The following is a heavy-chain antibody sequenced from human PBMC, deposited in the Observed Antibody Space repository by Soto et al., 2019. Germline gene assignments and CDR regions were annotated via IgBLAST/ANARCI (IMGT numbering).Heavy chain of an antibody. V-gene: IGHV3-23*01. CDR3: ASKTGDPSNY. D-gene: IGHD7-27*01. CDR2: ISGSGGST. J-gene: IGHJ4*02. Sequence: GGSLRLSCAASGFTFSSYAMSWVRQAPGEGLEWVSAISGSGGSTYYADSVKGRFTISRDNSKNTLYLQMNSLRAEDTAVYYCASKTGDPSNYWGQGTLVTVSS. CDR1: GFTFSSYA.